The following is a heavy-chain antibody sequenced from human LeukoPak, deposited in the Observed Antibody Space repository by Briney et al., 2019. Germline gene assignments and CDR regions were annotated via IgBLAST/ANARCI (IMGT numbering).Heavy chain of an antibody. V-gene: IGHV7-4-1*02. J-gene: IGHJ4*02. Sequence: ASVKVPCKASGYTFTSYAMNWVRQAPGQGLEWMGWINTNTGNPTYAQGFTGRFVFSSDTSVSTAYLQISSLKAEDTAVYYCARDEAVAEMGDFDYWGQGTLVTVSS. D-gene: IGHD6-19*01. CDR2: INTNTGNP. CDR3: ARDEAVAEMGDFDY. CDR1: GYTFTSYA.